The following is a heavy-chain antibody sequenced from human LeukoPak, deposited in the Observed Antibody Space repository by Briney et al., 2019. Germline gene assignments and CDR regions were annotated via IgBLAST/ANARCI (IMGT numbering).Heavy chain of an antibody. CDR2: IWYDGSNK. Sequence: GRSLRLSCAASGFTFSSYGMHWVRQAPGKGLEWVAVIWYDGSNKYYADSVKGRFTISRDNSKNTLYLQMNSLRAEDTAVYYCARDWRLYSDYDWNWFDPWGQGTLVTVSS. D-gene: IGHD5-12*01. J-gene: IGHJ5*02. CDR1: GFTFSSYG. CDR3: ARDWRLYSDYDWNWFDP. V-gene: IGHV3-33*01.